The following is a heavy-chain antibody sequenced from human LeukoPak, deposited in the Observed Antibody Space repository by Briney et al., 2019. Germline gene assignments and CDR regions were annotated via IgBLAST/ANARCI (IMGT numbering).Heavy chain of an antibody. CDR2: FSGSGGST. V-gene: IGHV3-23*01. CDR3: AKREVTSGSYYNDY. CDR1: GFTFNSYA. D-gene: IGHD3-10*01. Sequence: PGGSLRLSCAASGFTFNSYAMSWVRQAPGKGLEWVSGFSGSGGSTYYADSVKGRFTISRDNSKNTLYLQMNSLRVEDTVIYYCAKREVTSGSYYNDYWGQGTLVTVSS. J-gene: IGHJ4*02.